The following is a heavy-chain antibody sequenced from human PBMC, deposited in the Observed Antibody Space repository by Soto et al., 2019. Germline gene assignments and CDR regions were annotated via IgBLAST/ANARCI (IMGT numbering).Heavy chain of an antibody. V-gene: IGHV3-48*02. D-gene: IGHD6-19*01. CDR1: GFPISIYS. J-gene: IGHJ4*02. CDR2: ITSDTNTI. Sequence: EVQLVESGGGLVQPGGSLRLSCEASGFPISIYSMNWVRQALGKGLEWFSYITSDTNTIKDADSVKGRFTISRDNAKNSLYLQMNSLRDEDTAVYFCARSVEGHFDYWGQGTVVTVSS. CDR3: ARSVEGHFDY.